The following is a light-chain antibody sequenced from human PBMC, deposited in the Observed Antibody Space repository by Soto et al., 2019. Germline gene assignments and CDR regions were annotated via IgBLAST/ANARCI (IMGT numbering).Light chain of an antibody. V-gene: IGLV2-14*01. CDR1: TSDVGRYNY. J-gene: IGLJ3*02. CDR2: DVS. Sequence: QSALTQPASVSGSPGQSITISCTGTTSDVGRYNYVSWHQQHPGKAPKLLIFDVSNRPSGVSDRFSGSKSGNTASLTISGLQDEDEADYYCNSYTTGTTWVFGGGTTMTVL. CDR3: NSYTTGTTWV.